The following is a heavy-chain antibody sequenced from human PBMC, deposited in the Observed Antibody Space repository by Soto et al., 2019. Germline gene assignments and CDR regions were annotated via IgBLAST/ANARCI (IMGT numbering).Heavy chain of an antibody. CDR2: INPSYGTT. V-gene: IGHV1-46*03. D-gene: IGHD2-15*01. J-gene: IGHJ4*02. CDR3: ARVYCSGGSCYSIEY. CDR1: GYTFTSYF. Sequence: ASVKVSCKASGYTFTSYFIHWVRQAPGQGLEWMGIINPSYGTTTYAQKFQGRVTMTRDTSTSTVYMELSSLRSEDTAVYYCARVYCSGGSCYSIEYWGQGTLVTVSS.